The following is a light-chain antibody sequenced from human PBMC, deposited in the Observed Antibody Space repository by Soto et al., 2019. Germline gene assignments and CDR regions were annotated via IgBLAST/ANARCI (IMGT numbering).Light chain of an antibody. J-gene: IGLJ2*01. CDR1: SSDVGVYNS. CDR3: SSATSSSTYVV. Sequence: HSALTQPASVSGSPGQSITISCTGTSSDVGVYNSVSWYQQHPGKAPKLLIYDVTNRPSGVSNRFSGSKSGNTASLTISGLQAEDEADYYCSSATSSSTYVVFGGGTKVTVL. CDR2: DVT. V-gene: IGLV2-14*01.